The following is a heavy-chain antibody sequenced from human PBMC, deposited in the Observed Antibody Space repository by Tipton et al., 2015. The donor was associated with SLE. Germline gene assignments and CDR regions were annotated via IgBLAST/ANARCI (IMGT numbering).Heavy chain of an antibody. J-gene: IGHJ6*02. V-gene: IGHV4-59*12. CDR2: IYYSGST. CDR1: GGSISSYY. D-gene: IGHD5-18*01. Sequence: TLSLTCTVSGGSISSYYWSWIRQPPGKGLEWIGYIYYSGSTKYNPSLKSRVTISVDTSKNQFSLKLSSVTAADTAVYYCARGRTAMVGSLYYYGMDVWGQGTTVTVSS. CDR3: ARGRTAMVGSLYYYGMDV.